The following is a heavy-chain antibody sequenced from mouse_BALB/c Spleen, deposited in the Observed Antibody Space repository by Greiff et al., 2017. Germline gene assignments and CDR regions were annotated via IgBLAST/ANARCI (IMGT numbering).Heavy chain of an antibody. CDR1: GYTFTSYW. J-gene: IGHJ4*01. Sequence: QVQLQQPGAELVKPGAPVKLSCKASGYTFTSYWMNWVKQRPGRGLEWIGRIDPSDSETHYNQKFKDKATLTVDKSSSTAYIQLSSLTSEDSAVYYCARLDGKGAMDYWGQGTSVTVSS. V-gene: IGHV1-69*02. CDR2: IDPSDSET. D-gene: IGHD2-1*01. CDR3: ARLDGKGAMDY.